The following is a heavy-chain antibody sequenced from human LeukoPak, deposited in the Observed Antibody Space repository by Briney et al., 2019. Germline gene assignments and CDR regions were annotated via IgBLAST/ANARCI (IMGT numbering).Heavy chain of an antibody. Sequence: SQTLSLTCTVSGGSISSGSYYWSWIRQSPGKGLEWIGEINHGGSTNYNPSLKSRVTISVDTSKNHYSLNLSSVTAADTAMYYCARTLSYFDYWGQGTLVTVSS. CDR3: ARTLSYFDY. J-gene: IGHJ4*02. CDR2: INHGGST. V-gene: IGHV4-30-2*06. CDR1: GGSISSGSYY.